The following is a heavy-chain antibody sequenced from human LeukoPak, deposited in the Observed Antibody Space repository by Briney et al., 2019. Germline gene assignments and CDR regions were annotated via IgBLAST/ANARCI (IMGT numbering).Heavy chain of an antibody. CDR1: GFSFSSYS. CDR3: ARVDGGLPFDY. Sequence: PGGSLRLSCAASGFSFSSYSMNWVRQAPGKGLEWVSYISSSSSTIYYADSVKGRFTISRDNAKNSLSLQMNSLRAEDTAVYYCARVDGGLPFDYWGQGTLVTVSS. V-gene: IGHV3-48*01. J-gene: IGHJ4*02. D-gene: IGHD4-23*01. CDR2: ISSSSSTI.